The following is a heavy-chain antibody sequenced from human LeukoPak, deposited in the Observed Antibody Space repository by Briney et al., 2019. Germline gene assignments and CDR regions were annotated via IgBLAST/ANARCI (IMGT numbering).Heavy chain of an antibody. CDR2: IIPIFGTA. CDR1: GGTFSSYA. Sequence: SVKVSCKASGGTFSSYAISWVRQAPEQGLEWMGGIIPIFGTANYAQKFQGRVTITADESTSTAYMELSSLRSEDTAVYYSARAETVDTAFDYWGQGTLVTVSS. CDR3: ARAETVDTAFDY. D-gene: IGHD5-18*01. V-gene: IGHV1-69*01. J-gene: IGHJ4*02.